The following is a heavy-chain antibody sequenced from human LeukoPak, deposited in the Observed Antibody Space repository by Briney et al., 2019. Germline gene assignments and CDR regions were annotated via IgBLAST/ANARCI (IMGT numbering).Heavy chain of an antibody. D-gene: IGHD5/OR15-5a*01. J-gene: IGHJ4*02. V-gene: IGHV3-7*01. CDR3: ASGVLPHDY. Sequence: GGSLRLSCAVSGFSFSNHWMNWVRQAPGKGLEWVANIKEDGSEKYYGEFVKGRLTISRDNAKNSLYLQMSSLKAEDTAVYYCASGVLPHDYWGQGTLVTVSS. CDR1: GFSFSNHW. CDR2: IKEDGSEK.